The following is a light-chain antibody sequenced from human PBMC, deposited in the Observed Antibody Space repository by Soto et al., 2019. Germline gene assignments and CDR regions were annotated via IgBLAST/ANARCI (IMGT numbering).Light chain of an antibody. J-gene: IGKJ5*01. CDR2: AAS. Sequence: EVVLTQSPGTLSLSPGERATLSCRASQSVSASYLAWYQQKPGQTPRLLIYAASSRATGIPDRFSGSGSGTDFTLTVSRLEPEDFAVYYCQQYGNSPAITFGQGTRLEI. CDR1: QSVSASY. CDR3: QQYGNSPAIT. V-gene: IGKV3-20*01.